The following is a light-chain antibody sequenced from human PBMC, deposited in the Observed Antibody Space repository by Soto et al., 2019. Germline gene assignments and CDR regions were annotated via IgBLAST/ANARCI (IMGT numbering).Light chain of an antibody. Sequence: DIKITQSPSTLSASVGDRVTITCRASQSISSWLAWYQQKPGKAPKLLIYKAPSLECVVPSRFSGSGSGTEFTLTISSLQPDDFATYYCHQYNSPITFGQGTRLEIK. CDR2: KAP. J-gene: IGKJ5*01. CDR3: HQYNSPIT. CDR1: QSISSW. V-gene: IGKV1-5*03.